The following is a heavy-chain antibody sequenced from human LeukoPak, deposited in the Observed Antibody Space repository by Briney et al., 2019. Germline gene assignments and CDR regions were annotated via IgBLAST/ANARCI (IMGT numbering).Heavy chain of an antibody. Sequence: PRASVKVSCKVSGYTLTELSMHWVRQAPGKGLEWMGGFDPEDGETIYAQRFQGRVTMTEDTSTDTAYMELSSLRSEDTAVYYCATGDTILSGGVNYWGQGTLVTVSS. CDR2: FDPEDGET. D-gene: IGHD3-16*01. CDR3: ATGDTILSGGVNY. J-gene: IGHJ4*02. CDR1: GYTLTELS. V-gene: IGHV1-24*01.